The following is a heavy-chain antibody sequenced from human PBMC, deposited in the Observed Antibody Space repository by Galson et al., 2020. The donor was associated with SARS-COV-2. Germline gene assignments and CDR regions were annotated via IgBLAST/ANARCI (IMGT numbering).Heavy chain of an antibody. D-gene: IGHD3-22*01. Sequence: SETLSLTCTVSGGSISTYYWSWIRQPPGKGLEWIGYIFYRGSTNYNPSLKSRVTISVDTSKNEFSLRLSSVTAADTAVYYCARDATAHYTSGYYRPDAFDVWGQGTMVTVSS. CDR2: IFYRGST. V-gene: IGHV4-59*01. CDR1: GGSISTYY. J-gene: IGHJ3*01. CDR3: ARDATAHYTSGYYRPDAFDV.